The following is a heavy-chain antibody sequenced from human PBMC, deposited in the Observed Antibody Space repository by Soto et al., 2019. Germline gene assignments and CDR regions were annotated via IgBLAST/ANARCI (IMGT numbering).Heavy chain of an antibody. J-gene: IGHJ5*02. Sequence: PSETLSLTCAASGGSISSGGYSGSWIRQPPGKGLEWIGYIYHSGSTYYNPSLKSRVTISVDRSKNQFSLKLSSVTAADTAVYYCARGRTYYYGSGSFRNWFDPWGQGNLVT. CDR1: GGSISSGGYS. CDR2: IYHSGST. V-gene: IGHV4-30-2*01. CDR3: ARGRTYYYGSGSFRNWFDP. D-gene: IGHD3-10*01.